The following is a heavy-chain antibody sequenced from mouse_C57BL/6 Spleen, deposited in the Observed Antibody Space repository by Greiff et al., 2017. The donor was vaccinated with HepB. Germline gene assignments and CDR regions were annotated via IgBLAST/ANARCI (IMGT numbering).Heavy chain of an antibody. Sequence: EVKLMESGEGLVKPGGSLKLSCAASGFTFSSYAMSWVRQTPEKRLEWVAYISSGGDYIYYADTVKGRFTISRDNARNTLYLQMSSLKSEDTAMYYCTRVDDSFAYWGQGTLVTVSA. CDR2: ISSGGDYI. J-gene: IGHJ3*01. CDR1: GFTFSSYA. CDR3: TRVDDSFAY. D-gene: IGHD2-4*01. V-gene: IGHV5-9-1*02.